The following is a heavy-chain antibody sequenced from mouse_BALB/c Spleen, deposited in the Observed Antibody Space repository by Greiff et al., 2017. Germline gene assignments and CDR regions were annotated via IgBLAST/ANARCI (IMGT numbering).Heavy chain of an antibody. CDR2: INPSNGRT. D-gene: IGHD2-1*01. CDR3: ARWGGNYAD. J-gene: IGHJ3*01. CDR1: GYTFTSYW. V-gene: IGHV1S81*02. Sequence: QVQLQQPGAELVKPGASVKLSCKASGYTFTSYWMPWVKQRPGQGLVWIGEINPSNGRTNYNEKFKSKATLTADKSSSKAYMQLSSLTSADSAVYYCARWGGNYADWGQGTLVTVSA.